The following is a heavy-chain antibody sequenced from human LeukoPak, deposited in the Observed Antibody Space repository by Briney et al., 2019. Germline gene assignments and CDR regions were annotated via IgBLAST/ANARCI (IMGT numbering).Heavy chain of an antibody. CDR3: ARQGSGWYFDL. J-gene: IGHJ2*01. CDR2: IYHSEST. V-gene: IGHV4-38-2*01. Sequence: SETLSLTCAVSGYSISSGYYWGWIRQPPGKGLEWIGSIYHSESTYYNPSLKSRVTISVDTSKNQFSLKLSSVTAADTAVYYCARQGSGWYFDLWGRGTLVTVSS. CDR1: GYSISSGYY.